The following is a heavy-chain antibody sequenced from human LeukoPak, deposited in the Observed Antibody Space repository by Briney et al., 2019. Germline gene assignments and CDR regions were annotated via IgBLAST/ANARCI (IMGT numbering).Heavy chain of an antibody. Sequence: SVTVSCKASGYTFTGYYMHWVRQAPGQGLEWMGGVIPISGTANYAQKFQGRVTITADESTSTVHMELSSLRSEDTAVYYCAKVGGNDYGWSHYMDVWGKGTTVTISS. D-gene: IGHD4-17*01. CDR3: AKVGGNDYGWSHYMDV. V-gene: IGHV1-69*13. CDR2: VIPISGTA. J-gene: IGHJ6*03. CDR1: GYTFTGYY.